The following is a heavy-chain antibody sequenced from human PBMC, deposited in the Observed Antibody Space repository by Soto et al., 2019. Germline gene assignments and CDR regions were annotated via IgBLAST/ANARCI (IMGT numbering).Heavy chain of an antibody. CDR1: GFTVSHNY. D-gene: IGHD1-20*01. J-gene: IGHJ4*02. CDR2: IYASGST. Sequence: LRLSCAASGFTVSHNYMSWVRQAPGRGLEWVSVIYASGSTYYADSVKGRFTISRDDSKNTLYLQMNSLRAEDTAVYYCARGITGTTFDYWGQGTLVTVSS. CDR3: ARGITGTTFDY. V-gene: IGHV3-53*01.